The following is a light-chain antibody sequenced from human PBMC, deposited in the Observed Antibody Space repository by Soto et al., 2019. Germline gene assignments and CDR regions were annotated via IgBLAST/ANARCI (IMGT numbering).Light chain of an antibody. CDR3: SSYPGPDTAV. J-gene: IGLJ1*01. V-gene: IGLV2-14*03. CDR2: DVD. Sequence: QSALTQPASVSGSPGQSITISCTGTRNDVGGYNYVSWYQQHPGKAPKVLIYDVDTRPSGVSTRFSGSKSGNTASLTISVLQADGEADYYCSSYPGPDTAVSGNGTKLTAL. CDR1: RNDVGGYNY.